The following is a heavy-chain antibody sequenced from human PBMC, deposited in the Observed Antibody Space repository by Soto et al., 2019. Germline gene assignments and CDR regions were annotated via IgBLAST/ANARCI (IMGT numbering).Heavy chain of an antibody. CDR3: TTDSNYYVHAFDI. J-gene: IGHJ3*02. CDR2: IKSKTDGGTT. V-gene: IGHV3-15*01. CDR1: GFTFSNAW. Sequence: PGGSLRLSCAASGFTFSNAWMSWVRQAPGKGLEWVGRIKSKTDGGTTDYAAPVKGRFTISRDDSKNTLYLQMNSLKTEDTAVYYCTTDSNYYVHAFDIWGQGTMVTVSS. D-gene: IGHD3-10*02.